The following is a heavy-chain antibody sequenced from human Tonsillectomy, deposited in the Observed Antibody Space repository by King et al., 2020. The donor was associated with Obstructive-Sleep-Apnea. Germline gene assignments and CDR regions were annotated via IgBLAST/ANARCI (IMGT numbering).Heavy chain of an antibody. V-gene: IGHV1-69*01. CDR2: SIPIFGTA. J-gene: IGHJ3*02. CDR3: AKARRGRLNAYDI. Sequence: QLVQSGAEVKKPGSSVKVSCKASGGSISSYAMDWVRQAPGQGLEWMGGSIPIFGTANYATRFQGRVTVTADESTSTGYMELSSLRSEDTAVYYCAKARRGRLNAYDIWGQGTMVTVSS. D-gene: IGHD3-16*01. CDR1: GGSISSYA.